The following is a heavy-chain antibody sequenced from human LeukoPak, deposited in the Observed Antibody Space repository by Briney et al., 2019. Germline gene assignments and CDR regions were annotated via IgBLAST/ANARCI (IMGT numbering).Heavy chain of an antibody. CDR2: IIPIFGTA. CDR3: AREVGKYSYGSSLRFDY. Sequence: PSVKVSCKASGGTFSSYTISWVRQAPGQGLEWMGRIIPIFGTANYAQKFQGRVTITTDESTSTAYMELSSLRSEDTAVYYCAREVGKYSYGSSLRFDYWGQGTLVTVSS. V-gene: IGHV1-69*05. J-gene: IGHJ4*02. CDR1: GGTFSSYT. D-gene: IGHD5-18*01.